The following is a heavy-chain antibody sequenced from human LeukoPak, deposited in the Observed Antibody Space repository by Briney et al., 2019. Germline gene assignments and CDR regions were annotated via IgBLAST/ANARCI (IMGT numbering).Heavy chain of an antibody. CDR1: GFTFSDYY. V-gene: IGHV3-11*01. J-gene: IGHJ4*02. Sequence: GGSLRLSCAASGFTFSDYYMSWIRQAPGKGLEWVSYISCSGSTIYYADSVKGRFTISRDNAKNSLYLLMNSLRAEDTAVYYCARRQQLDYYFDYWGQGTLVTVSS. D-gene: IGHD6-13*01. CDR2: ISCSGSTI. CDR3: ARRQQLDYYFDY.